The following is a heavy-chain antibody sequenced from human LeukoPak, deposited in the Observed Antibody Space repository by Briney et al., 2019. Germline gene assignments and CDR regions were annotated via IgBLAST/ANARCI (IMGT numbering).Heavy chain of an antibody. CDR1: GGSISSYY. D-gene: IGHD5-18*01. CDR2: IHYSGST. V-gene: IGHV4-59*08. Sequence: SETLSLTCTVSGGSISSYYWSWIRQPPGKGLEWIGYIHYSGSTNYNPSLKSRVTISLDTSKNQFSLKVTSVTAAYTAVYYCARRVPGYGNYQWGQGTLVTVSS. J-gene: IGHJ4*02. CDR3: ARRVPGYGNYQ.